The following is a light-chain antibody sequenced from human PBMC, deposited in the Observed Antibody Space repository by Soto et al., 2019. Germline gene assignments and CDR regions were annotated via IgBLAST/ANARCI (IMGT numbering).Light chain of an antibody. CDR2: GVT. V-gene: IGLV2-14*01. CDR1: SSDVGGYNY. J-gene: IGLJ1*01. Sequence: QSVLTQPASVSGSPGQSITISCTGTSSDVGGYNYVSWYQQHPGVAPKLLIYGVTNRPSGVSTRFSGSKSGNTASLTISGLQAEDVADYHCSSYTSASTLLYLFGTGTKLTVL. CDR3: SSYTSASTLLYL.